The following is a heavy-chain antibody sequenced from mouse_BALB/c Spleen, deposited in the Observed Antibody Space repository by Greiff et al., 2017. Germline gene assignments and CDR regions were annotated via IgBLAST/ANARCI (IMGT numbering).Heavy chain of an antibody. CDR2: IYPGDGDT. CDR3: ERVVRGAMDY. D-gene: IGHD2-14*01. Sequence: VQLLQSGPELVKPGASVKISCKASGYAFSSSWMNWVKQRPGQGLEWIGRIYPGDGDTNYNGKFKGKATLTADKSSSTAYMQLSSPTSEDSAVYYCERVVRGAMDYWGQGTSVTVAS. J-gene: IGHJ4*01. V-gene: IGHV1-82*01. CDR1: GYAFSSSW.